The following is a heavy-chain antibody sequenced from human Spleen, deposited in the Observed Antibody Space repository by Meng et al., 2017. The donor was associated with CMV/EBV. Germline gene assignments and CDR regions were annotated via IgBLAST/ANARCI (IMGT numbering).Heavy chain of an antibody. V-gene: IGHV3-23*03. D-gene: IGHD2-21*02. J-gene: IGHJ6*02. Sequence: GESLKISCAASGFTFSNHAMSWVRQAPGKGLEWVSVIYGDGSNTYSADTVKGRFTISRDNSKNTMDLQMNSLRDEDTAIYYCAKAFTANYYYGMDVWGQGTTVTVSS. CDR3: AKAFTANYYYGMDV. CDR2: IYGDGSNT. CDR1: GFTFSNHA.